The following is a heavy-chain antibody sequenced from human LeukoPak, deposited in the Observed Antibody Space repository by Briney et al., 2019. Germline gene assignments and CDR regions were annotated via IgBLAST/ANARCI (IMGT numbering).Heavy chain of an antibody. CDR3: ARDASDYDILTGYSWSWFDP. V-gene: IGHV1-18*01. CDR2: ISAYNGNT. J-gene: IGHJ5*02. Sequence: ASVKVSCKASGYTFTSYGISWVRQAPGQGLEWMGWISAYNGNTNYAQKLQGRVTMTTDTSTSTAYMELRSLRSDDTAVYYCARDASDYDILTGYSWSWFDPWGQGTLVTVSS. D-gene: IGHD3-9*01. CDR1: GYTFTSYG.